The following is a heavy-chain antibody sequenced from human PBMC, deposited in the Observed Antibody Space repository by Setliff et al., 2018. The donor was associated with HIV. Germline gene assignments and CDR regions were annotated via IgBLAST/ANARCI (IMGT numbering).Heavy chain of an antibody. D-gene: IGHD3-3*01. CDR1: GAYISSYY. Sequence: PSETLSLTCTVSGAYISSYYWSWIRQPPGKGLEWIGDIYYSGNTHFNPSLKSRVTMSLDTSKNQVFLKLTSVTAADTAVYYCARDLRRITLSGVNEGWFDPWGQGTLVTVSS. CDR2: IYYSGNT. J-gene: IGHJ5*02. CDR3: ARDLRRITLSGVNEGWFDP. V-gene: IGHV4-59*01.